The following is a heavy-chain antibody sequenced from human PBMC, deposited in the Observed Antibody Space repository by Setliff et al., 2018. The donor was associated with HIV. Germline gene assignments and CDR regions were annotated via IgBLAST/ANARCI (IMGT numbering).Heavy chain of an antibody. V-gene: IGHV1-18*01. CDR2: INTHSGYT. CDR1: GYTFNNYG. Sequence: ASVKVSCKASGYTFNNYGISWVRQAPGQGLEWMGWINTHSGYTNYAQNVQGRVTVTMDTSTSTAYMELRSLKSDDTAVYYCARGKTWQRFLDYWGQEHWSPSPQ. D-gene: IGHD3-3*01. J-gene: IGHJ4*01. CDR3: ARGKTWQRFLDY.